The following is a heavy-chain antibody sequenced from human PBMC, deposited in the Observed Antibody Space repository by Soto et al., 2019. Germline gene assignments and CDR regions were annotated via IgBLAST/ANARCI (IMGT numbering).Heavy chain of an antibody. V-gene: IGHV4-34*01. CDR1: GGSFSGYY. CDR3: ARGRLLYFDWLFVFDY. CDR2: INHSGST. D-gene: IGHD3-9*01. J-gene: IGHJ4*02. Sequence: QVQLQQWGAGLLKPSETLSLTCAVYGGSFSGYYWSWIRQPPGKGLEWIGEINHSGSTNYNPSLKSRFTISVDTSKNQFSLKLSSVTAADTSVYYFARGRLLYFDWLFVFDYWGQGTLVTVSS.